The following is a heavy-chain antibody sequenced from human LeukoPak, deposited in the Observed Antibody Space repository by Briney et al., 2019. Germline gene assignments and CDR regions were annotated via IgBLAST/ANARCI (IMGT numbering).Heavy chain of an antibody. CDR1: GFTFSNAW. CDR2: IKSKTDGGTT. D-gene: IGHD3-3*01. CDR3: TTFWDFWSGLEQPDWFDP. V-gene: IGHV3-15*01. J-gene: IGHJ5*02. Sequence: GGSLRLSCAASGFTFSNAWMSWVRQAPGKGLEWVGRIKSKTDGGTTDYAAPVKGRFTISRDDSKNTLYLQMNSLKTEDTAVYYCTTFWDFWSGLEQPDWFDPWGQGTLVTVSS.